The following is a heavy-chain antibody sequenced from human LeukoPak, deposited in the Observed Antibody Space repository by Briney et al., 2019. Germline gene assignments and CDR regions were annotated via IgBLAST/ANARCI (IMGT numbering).Heavy chain of an antibody. CDR1: GYTFTSYD. Sequence: ASLKVSCKASGYTFTSYDINWVRQATGQGLEWMGWMNPNSGNTGYAQKFQGRVTMTRNTSISTAYMELSSLRSEDTAVYYCARAQQQLVRRRYYYYYMDVWGKGTTVTVSS. CDR3: ARAQQQLVRRRYYYYYMDV. V-gene: IGHV1-8*01. CDR2: MNPNSGNT. J-gene: IGHJ6*03. D-gene: IGHD6-13*01.